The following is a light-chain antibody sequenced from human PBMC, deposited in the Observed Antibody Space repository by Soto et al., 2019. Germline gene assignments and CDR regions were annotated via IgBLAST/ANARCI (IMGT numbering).Light chain of an antibody. V-gene: IGLV2-14*01. CDR2: DVV. CDR1: SKDVGGYDF. Sequence: QSALTQPASVSGSPGQSITISCTGTSKDVGGYDFVSWFQQFPGKAPKVVIYDVVHRPSGLSNRFSGSKSGNTASLTISGLHPDDEDDYYCCSYTASGSFVFGGGTKLTVL. J-gene: IGLJ3*02. CDR3: CSYTASGSFV.